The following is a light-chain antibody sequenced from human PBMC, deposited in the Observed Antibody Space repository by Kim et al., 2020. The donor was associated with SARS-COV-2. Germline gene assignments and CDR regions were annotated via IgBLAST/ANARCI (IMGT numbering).Light chain of an antibody. CDR3: QQYYSTPQT. CDR2: WAS. Sequence: ATINCRSSQSVLYSSNNNNYLAWYQQKPGQPPKLLIYWASTRESGVSDRFSGSGSGTDFTLTISSLQAEDVAVYYCQQYYSTPQTFGQGTKVDIK. V-gene: IGKV4-1*01. CDR1: QSVLYSSNNNNY. J-gene: IGKJ1*01.